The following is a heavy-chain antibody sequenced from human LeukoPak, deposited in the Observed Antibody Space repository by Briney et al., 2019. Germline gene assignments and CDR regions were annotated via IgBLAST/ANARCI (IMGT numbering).Heavy chain of an antibody. V-gene: IGHV3-30*18. CDR2: ISYDGSNK. CDR1: GFTFSSYG. D-gene: IGHD6-13*01. CDR3: AKRRGSSSWYSSSGCYHSSSYYYYGMDV. J-gene: IGHJ6*02. Sequence: PGRSLRLSCAASGFTFSSYGMHWVRQAPGKGLEWVAGISYDGSNKYYADSVKGRFTISRDNSKNTLYLQMNSLRAEDTAVYYCAKRRGSSSWYSSSGCYHSSSYYYYGMDVWGQGTMVTVSS.